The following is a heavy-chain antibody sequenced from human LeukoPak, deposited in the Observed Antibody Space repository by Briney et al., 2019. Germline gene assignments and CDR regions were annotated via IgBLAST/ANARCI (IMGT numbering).Heavy chain of an antibody. CDR1: GYTFTSYG. V-gene: IGHV1-46*01. D-gene: IGHD4-17*01. J-gene: IGHJ4*02. CDR3: ASADLRRFDY. Sequence: GASVKVSCKASGYTFTSYGISWVRQAPGQGLEWMGIINPSGGSTSYAQKFQGRVTMTRDTSTSTVYMELSSLRSEDTAVYYCASADLRRFDYWGQGTLVTVSS. CDR2: INPSGGST.